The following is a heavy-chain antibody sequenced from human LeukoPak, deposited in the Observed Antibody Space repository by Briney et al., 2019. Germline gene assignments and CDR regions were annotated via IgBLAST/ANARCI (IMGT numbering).Heavy chain of an antibody. J-gene: IGHJ3*02. CDR2: IRGGGGSA. CDR3: ARDPNGDYIGAFDM. V-gene: IGHV3-23*01. Sequence: GRSLRLSCAASGFTFRSYGMHWVRQAPGKGPEWVSAIRGGGGSAFYADSVKGRFTISRDNSKYTLFLQMNSLRAEDTAVYYCARDPNGDYIGAFDMWGPGTMVTVSS. D-gene: IGHD4-17*01. CDR1: GFTFRSYG.